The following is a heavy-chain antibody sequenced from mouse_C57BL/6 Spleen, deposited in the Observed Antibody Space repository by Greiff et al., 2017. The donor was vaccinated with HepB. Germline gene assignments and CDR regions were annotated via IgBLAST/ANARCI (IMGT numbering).Heavy chain of an antibody. CDR3: ARSDDYDGYHDY. V-gene: IGHV1-4*01. D-gene: IGHD2-4*01. CDR1: GYTFTSYT. CDR2: INPSSGYT. J-gene: IGHJ2*01. Sequence: VQLQESGAELARPGASVKMSCKASGYTFTSYTMHWVKQRPGQGLEWIGFINPSSGYTKYNQKFKEKATLTADKSSSTAYMQLSSLTSEDSAVYYCARSDDYDGYHDYWGQGTTLTVAS.